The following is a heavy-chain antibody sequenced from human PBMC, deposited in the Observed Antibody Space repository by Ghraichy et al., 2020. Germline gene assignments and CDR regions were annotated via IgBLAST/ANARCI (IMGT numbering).Heavy chain of an antibody. Sequence: SETLSLTCTVSGGSISSSSYYWGWIRQPPGKGLEWIGSIYYSGSTYYNPSLKSRVTISVDTSKNQFSLKLSSVTAADTAVYYCARPGRDFWSGYYRSPPYYYYGMDVWGQGTTVTVSS. J-gene: IGHJ6*02. D-gene: IGHD3-3*01. CDR1: GGSISSSSYY. CDR3: ARPGRDFWSGYYRSPPYYYYGMDV. CDR2: IYYSGST. V-gene: IGHV4-39*01.